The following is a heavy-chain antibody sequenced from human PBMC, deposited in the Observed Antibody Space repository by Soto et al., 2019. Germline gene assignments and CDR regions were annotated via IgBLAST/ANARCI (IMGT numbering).Heavy chain of an antibody. D-gene: IGHD5-12*01. CDR1: GFTFSSYW. CDR3: ARERARGYSGYDLPYYFDY. Sequence: GGSLRLSCAASGFTFSSYWMSWVRQAPGKGLEWVANIKQDGSEKYYVDSVKGRFTISRDNAKNSLYLQMNGLRAEDTAVYYCARERARGYSGYDLPYYFDYWGQGTLVTVSS. J-gene: IGHJ4*02. CDR2: IKQDGSEK. V-gene: IGHV3-7*05.